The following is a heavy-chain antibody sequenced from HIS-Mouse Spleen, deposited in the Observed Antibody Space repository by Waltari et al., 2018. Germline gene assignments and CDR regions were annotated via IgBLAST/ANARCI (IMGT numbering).Heavy chain of an antibody. CDR2: IYCSGST. J-gene: IGHJ2*01. CDR3: AREIPYSSSWYDWYFDL. V-gene: IGHV4-39*07. CDR1: GGSISSSSYY. D-gene: IGHD6-13*01. Sequence: QLQLQESGPGLVKPSETLSLTCTVSGGSISSSSYYWGWISQRPGKGLEGIGGIYCSGSTYSNPSLKGRVTISVDTSKHQFSLKLSSVTAADTAVYYCAREIPYSSSWYDWYFDLWVRGTLVTVSS.